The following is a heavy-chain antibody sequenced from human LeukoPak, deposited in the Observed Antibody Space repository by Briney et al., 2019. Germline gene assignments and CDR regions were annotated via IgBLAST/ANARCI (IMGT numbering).Heavy chain of an antibody. Sequence: RGSLRLSCVPSGFSPSTYGMSWVRHAPGEGLEWVSAIIGIGGRTYYADSVKGRFTISRDNSKNTLYLQMHGLRAEDTAVYYCAEKRGGWVVVPAAMSGRPYYYYMVVWGKGTTVSIPS. CDR2: IIGIGGRT. D-gene: IGHD2-2*01. J-gene: IGHJ6*03. V-gene: IGHV3-23*01. CDR1: GFSPSTYG. CDR3: AEKRGGWVVVPAAMSGRPYYYYMVV.